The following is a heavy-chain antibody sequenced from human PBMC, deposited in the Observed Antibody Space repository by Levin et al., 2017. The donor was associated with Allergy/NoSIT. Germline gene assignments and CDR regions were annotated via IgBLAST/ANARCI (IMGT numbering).Heavy chain of an antibody. V-gene: IGHV3-7*01. CDR2: IDKDGSDI. J-gene: IGHJ4*02. CDR3: ARDNNWASDY. D-gene: IGHD1-20*01. CDR1: GFTFTKHW. Sequence: LSLTCATSGFTFTKHWMHWVRQAPGKGLEWVANIDKDGSDIHYVDSVKGRFTISRDNAKNSLHLQMNSLRAEDTAVYYCARDNNWASDYWGQGTLVTVSS.